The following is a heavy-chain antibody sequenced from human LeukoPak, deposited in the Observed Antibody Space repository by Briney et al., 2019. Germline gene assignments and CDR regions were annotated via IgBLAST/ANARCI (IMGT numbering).Heavy chain of an antibody. D-gene: IGHD2-15*01. V-gene: IGHV4-30-4*08. Sequence: SETLSLTCTVSGGSISSGDYYWTWIRQPPGKGLEWIGYIYYSGSTFYNPSLKSRVTISVDTSKNQFSLKLRSVTAADTAVYYCARVSGGSCQRTCGDDYWGQGTLVTVSS. CDR3: ARVSGGSCQRTCGDDY. CDR2: IYYSGST. J-gene: IGHJ4*02. CDR1: GGSISSGDYY.